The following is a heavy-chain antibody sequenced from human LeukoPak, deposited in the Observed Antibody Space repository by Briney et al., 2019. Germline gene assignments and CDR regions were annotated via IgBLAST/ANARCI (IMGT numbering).Heavy chain of an antibody. V-gene: IGHV3-30*18. J-gene: IGHJ4*02. CDR1: GFTFSSYA. CDR3: VKEGVEYSYSYGDY. CDR2: ISYDGSDK. D-gene: IGHD3-16*01. Sequence: PGGTLRLSCAASGFTFSSYAMSWVRQAPGEGLEWVALISYDGSDKYYAESMKGRITISRDNAENTLYLQMNNLRPDDTAFYFCVKEGVEYSYSYGDYWGQGTLVTVSS.